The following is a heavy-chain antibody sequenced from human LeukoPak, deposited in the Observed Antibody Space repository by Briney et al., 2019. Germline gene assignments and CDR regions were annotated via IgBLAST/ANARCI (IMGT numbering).Heavy chain of an antibody. V-gene: IGHV3-7*01. CDR2: IKQVGSDK. CDR3: ARENWGPDY. CDR1: GFTFKKYW. D-gene: IGHD7-27*01. Sequence: GGSLRLSCAGSGFTFKKYWMTWVRQAPRKGLEWVANIKQVGSDKHYVSSVKGRFTISRDNAKNSVYLQMNSLRDEDTAIYYCARENWGPDYWGQGTLVTVSS. J-gene: IGHJ4*02.